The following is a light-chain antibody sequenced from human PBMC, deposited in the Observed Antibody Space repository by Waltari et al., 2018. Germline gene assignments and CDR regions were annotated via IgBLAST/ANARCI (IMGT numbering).Light chain of an antibody. J-gene: IGKJ4*01. V-gene: IGKV3-11*01. CDR2: DAS. CDR3: QQYNSYLT. Sequence: EIVLTQSPATLSLSPGERATLSCRASQSVRSYLAWYQQKPGQAPRLLIYDASNRASGIPARFSGSGSGTDFSLSISSLEPEDFATYYCQQYNSYLTFGGGTKVEIK. CDR1: QSVRSY.